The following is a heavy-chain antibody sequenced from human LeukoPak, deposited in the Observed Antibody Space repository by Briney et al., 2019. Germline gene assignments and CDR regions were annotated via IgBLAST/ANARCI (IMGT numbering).Heavy chain of an antibody. CDR1: GGSISSGDYY. V-gene: IGHV4-30-4*08. D-gene: IGHD6-6*01. CDR3: AREELGSSHIDY. J-gene: IGHJ4*02. Sequence: SETLSLTCTVSGGSISSGDYYWSWIRQPPGKGLEWIGYIYYSGSTYYNPSLKSRVTISVDTSKNQFSLKLSSVTAADTAVYYCAREELGSSHIDYWGQGTLVTVSS. CDR2: IYYSGST.